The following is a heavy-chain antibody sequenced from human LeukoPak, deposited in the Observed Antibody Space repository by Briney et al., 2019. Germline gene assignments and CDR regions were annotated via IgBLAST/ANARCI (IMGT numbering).Heavy chain of an antibody. CDR1: GFTFSSYA. CDR3: AKNKDPQLERGSDY. D-gene: IGHD3-3*01. CDR2: ISGSGGNT. J-gene: IGHJ4*02. V-gene: IGHV3-23*01. Sequence: GGSLRLSCATSGFTFSSYAMNWVRQAPGKGLHWVSGISGSGGNTYYADSVKGRFTISRDNSKNTLYLQLNSLRAEDAAVYYCAKNKDPQLERGSDYWGQGTLVTVSS.